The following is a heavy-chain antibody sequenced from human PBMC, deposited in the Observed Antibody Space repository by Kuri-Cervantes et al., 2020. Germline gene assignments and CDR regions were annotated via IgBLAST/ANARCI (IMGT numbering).Heavy chain of an antibody. Sequence: SETLSLTCTVSGGSISSSRYYWGWIRQPPGKGLEWIGSIYYSGSTYYNPSLKSRVTISVDTSKNQFSLKLTSVTAADTAVYYCARNVFSFDYWGQGTLVTVSS. J-gene: IGHJ4*02. CDR1: GGSISSSRYY. V-gene: IGHV4-39*01. CDR3: ARNVFSFDY. CDR2: IYYSGST.